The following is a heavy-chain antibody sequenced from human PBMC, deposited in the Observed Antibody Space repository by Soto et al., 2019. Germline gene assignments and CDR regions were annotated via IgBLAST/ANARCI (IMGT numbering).Heavy chain of an antibody. CDR1: AYTFSGYV. Sequence: GSSVYASCKTAAYTFSGYVMHWVRQAPGQRLEWMGWINAGNRNKKYSQKCQGRATITRDTSASTVYMELSSLRSEDTAVYYCARGDALAVAGNAFDIWGQGTMVT. D-gene: IGHD6-19*01. J-gene: IGHJ3*02. CDR3: ARGDALAVAGNAFDI. CDR2: INAGNRNK. V-gene: IGHV1-3*01.